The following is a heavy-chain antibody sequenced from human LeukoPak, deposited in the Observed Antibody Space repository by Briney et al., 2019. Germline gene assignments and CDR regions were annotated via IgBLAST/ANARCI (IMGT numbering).Heavy chain of an antibody. CDR3: AKTRTAVTTSGLQH. Sequence: PGGSLRLSCAASGFTFSSYAMSWVRQAPGKGLEWVSAISGSGGSTYYADSVKGRFTISRDNSKNTLYLQMNSLRAEDTAVYYCAKTRTAVTTSGLQHWGQGTLVTVSS. J-gene: IGHJ1*01. CDR2: ISGSGGST. V-gene: IGHV3-23*01. CDR1: GFTFSSYA. D-gene: IGHD4-17*01.